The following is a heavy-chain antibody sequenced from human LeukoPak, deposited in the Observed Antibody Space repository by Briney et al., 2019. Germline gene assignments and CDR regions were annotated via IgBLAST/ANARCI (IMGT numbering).Heavy chain of an antibody. J-gene: IGHJ3*02. V-gene: IGHV3-30*03. Sequence: GRSLRLSCAASGFTFSSYGMHWVRQAPGKGLEWVAVISYDGSNKYYADSVKGRFTISRDNSKNTLYLQMNSLRAEDTAVYYCARDLRAYCGGDCYSGAAAFDIWGQGTMVTVSS. CDR2: ISYDGSNK. CDR1: GFTFSSYG. D-gene: IGHD2-21*02. CDR3: ARDLRAYCGGDCYSGAAAFDI.